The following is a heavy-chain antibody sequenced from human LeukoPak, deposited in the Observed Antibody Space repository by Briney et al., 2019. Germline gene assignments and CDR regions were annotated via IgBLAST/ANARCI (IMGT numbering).Heavy chain of an antibody. CDR2: IYYSGST. CDR1: GGSISSGDYY. J-gene: IGHJ6*03. V-gene: IGHV4-30-4*02. D-gene: IGHD6-6*01. CDR3: ARSQKYSSSSNYCYYNYIDV. Sequence: SETLSLTCTVSGGSISSGDYYWSWIRQPPGKGLEWIGNIYYSGSTYYNSSLKSRVTISVNTSKNQFSLKLSSVTAADTAVYYCARSQKYSSSSNYCYYNYIDVWGKGTTVTVSS.